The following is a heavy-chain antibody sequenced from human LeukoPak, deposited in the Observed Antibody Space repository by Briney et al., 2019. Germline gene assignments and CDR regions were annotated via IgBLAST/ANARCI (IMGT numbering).Heavy chain of an antibody. D-gene: IGHD4-17*01. J-gene: IGHJ4*02. Sequence: GGSLRLSCAASGFTFSDYYMSWIRQAPGKGLVWVSRINSDGSSTSYADSVKGRFTISRDNAKNTLYLQMSSLRAEDTAVYYCARDRVIYADYLYYFDYWGQGTLVTVSS. CDR2: INSDGSST. CDR3: ARDRVIYADYLYYFDY. CDR1: GFTFSDYY. V-gene: IGHV3-74*01.